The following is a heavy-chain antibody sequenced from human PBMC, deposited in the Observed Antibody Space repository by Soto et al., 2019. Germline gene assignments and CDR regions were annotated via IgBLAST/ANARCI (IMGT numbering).Heavy chain of an antibody. CDR2: IKEDGSEK. CDR3: VRGQHTFHY. CDR1: GFTFSTYY. Sequence: EVQLVESGGGLVQPGGSLRLSCAASGFTFSTYYMTWVRQAPGKGLEWVAWIKEDGSEKNYVDSVKGRFTISRDNAKNSLDLQMNSLRAEDTALYYCVRGQHTFHYWGRGALVTVSS. V-gene: IGHV3-7*03. J-gene: IGHJ4*02.